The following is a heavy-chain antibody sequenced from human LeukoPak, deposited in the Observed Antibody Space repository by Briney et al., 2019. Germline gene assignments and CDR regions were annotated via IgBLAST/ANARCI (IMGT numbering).Heavy chain of an antibody. CDR3: ARLYYGSGSYYNVRGY. Sequence: GASVKVSCKASGYTFTSYDINWVRQATGQGLEWMGWMNPNSGNTGYAQKFQGRVTMTRNTSISTAYMELSSLRSEDTAVYYCARLYYGSGSYYNVRGYWGQGTLVTVSS. J-gene: IGHJ4*02. CDR1: GYTFTSYD. CDR2: MNPNSGNT. V-gene: IGHV1-8*01. D-gene: IGHD3-10*01.